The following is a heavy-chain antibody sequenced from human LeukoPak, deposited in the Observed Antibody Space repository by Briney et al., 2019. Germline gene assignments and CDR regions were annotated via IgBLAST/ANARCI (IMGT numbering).Heavy chain of an antibody. V-gene: IGHV3-30*04. CDR2: ISYDGSNK. Sequence: PGRSLRLSCAASGFTFSSYAMHWVRQAPGKGLEWVAVISYDGSNKYYADSVKGRFTISRDNSKNTLYLQMNSLRAEDMAVYYCASGFVVVPAEAFDIWGQGTMVTVSS. CDR3: ASGFVVVPAEAFDI. CDR1: GFTFSSYA. J-gene: IGHJ3*02. D-gene: IGHD2-2*01.